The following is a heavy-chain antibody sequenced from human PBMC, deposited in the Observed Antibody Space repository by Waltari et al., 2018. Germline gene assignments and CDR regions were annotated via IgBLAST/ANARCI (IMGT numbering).Heavy chain of an antibody. CDR1: GDSITSSRFY. CDR2: VYDDWCT. J-gene: IGHJ3*02. D-gene: IGHD3-16*01. V-gene: IGHV4-39*01. Sequence: QLQLQESGPGLVKPSETLSLTCTVSGDSITSSRFYWGWIRQPPGRGLEWIARVYDDWCTDFHPALKSRVNICGAPSRDQLFLRLSSVAAADTAVYYCSRTFDGASTYTAVNIWGQGTLVNVSS. CDR3: SRTFDGASTYTAVNI.